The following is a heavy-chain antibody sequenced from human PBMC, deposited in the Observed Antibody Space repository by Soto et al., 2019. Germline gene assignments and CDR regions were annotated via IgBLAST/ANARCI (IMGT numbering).Heavy chain of an antibody. V-gene: IGHV4-39*01. Sequence: SETLSLTCTVSGGSISSSSYYWGWIRQPPGKGLEWIGSIYYSGSTYYNPSLKSRVTISVDTSKNQFSLKLSSVTAADTAVYYCARHNDIVVVPAAIYYMDGWGKGTTVTVSS. CDR2: IYYSGST. CDR3: ARHNDIVVVPAAIYYMDG. CDR1: GGSISSSSYY. D-gene: IGHD2-2*01. J-gene: IGHJ6*03.